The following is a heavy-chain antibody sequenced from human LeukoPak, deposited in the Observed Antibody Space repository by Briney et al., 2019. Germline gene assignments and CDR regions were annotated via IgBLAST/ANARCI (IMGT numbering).Heavy chain of an antibody. CDR3: ARVVPAAGYWFDP. D-gene: IGHD2-2*01. V-gene: IGHV1-46*03. J-gene: IGHJ5*02. CDR2: INPSGGST. CDR1: GYTFTSYY. Sequence: ASVKVSCKASGYTFTSYYMHWVRQAPGQGLEWVGIINPSGGSTSYAQKFQGRVTMTRDMSTSTVYMELSSLRSEDTAVYYCARVVPAAGYWFDPWGQGTLVTVSS.